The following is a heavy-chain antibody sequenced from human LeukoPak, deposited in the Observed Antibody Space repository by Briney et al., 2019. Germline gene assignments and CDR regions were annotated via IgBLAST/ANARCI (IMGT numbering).Heavy chain of an antibody. CDR2: ISAYNGNT. J-gene: IGHJ3*02. V-gene: IGHV1-18*01. CDR1: GYIFTSYG. CDR3: ASTFCSGGSCYNGAFDI. D-gene: IGHD2-15*01. Sequence: ASVKVSCKASGYIFTSYGISWVRQAPGQGLEWMGWISAYNGNTNYAQKLQGRVTMTTDTSTSTAYMELRSLRSDDTAVYYCASTFCSGGSCYNGAFDIWGQGTMVTVSS.